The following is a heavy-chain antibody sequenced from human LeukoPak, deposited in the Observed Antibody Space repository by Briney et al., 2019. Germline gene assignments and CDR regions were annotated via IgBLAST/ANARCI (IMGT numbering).Heavy chain of an antibody. CDR2: ISSSSSTV. J-gene: IGHJ5*02. CDR3: ARARLNSWYTNWFDP. CDR1: GFTFSSYS. D-gene: IGHD6-13*01. Sequence: GGSLRLSCAASGFTFSSYSMNWVRQAPGKGLEWVSYISSSSSTVYYADSVKGRFTISRDNAKNSLYLQMNSLRAEDTAVYYCARARLNSWYTNWFDPWGQGTLVTVSS. V-gene: IGHV3-48*04.